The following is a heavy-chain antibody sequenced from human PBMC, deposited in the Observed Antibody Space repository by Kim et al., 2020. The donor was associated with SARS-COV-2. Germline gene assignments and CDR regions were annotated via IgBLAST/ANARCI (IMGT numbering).Heavy chain of an antibody. V-gene: IGHV4-4*07. J-gene: IGHJ5*02. Sequence: SETLSLTCTVSGGSISSYYWSWIRQPAGKGLEWIGRIYTSGSTNYNPSLKSRVTMSVDTSKNQFSLKLSSVTAADTAVYYCARDQWLGGRSLRGWFDPWGQGTLVTVSS. CDR1: GGSISSYY. CDR2: IYTSGST. CDR3: ARDQWLGGRSLRGWFDP. D-gene: IGHD5-12*01.